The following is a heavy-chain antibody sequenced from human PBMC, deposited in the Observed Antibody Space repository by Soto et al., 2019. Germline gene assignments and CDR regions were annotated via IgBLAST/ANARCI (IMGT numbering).Heavy chain of an antibody. CDR2: ISSSSSYI. J-gene: IGHJ3*02. CDR1: GFTFSSYS. D-gene: IGHD4-17*01. V-gene: IGHV3-21*01. CDR3: ARDFPIEGDYVPDAFDI. Sequence: GGSLRLSCAASGFTFSSYSMNWVRQAPGKGLEWVSSISSSSSYIYYADSVKGRFTISRDNAKNSLYLQMNSLRAEDTAVYYCARDFPIEGDYVPDAFDIWGQGTMVTVSS.